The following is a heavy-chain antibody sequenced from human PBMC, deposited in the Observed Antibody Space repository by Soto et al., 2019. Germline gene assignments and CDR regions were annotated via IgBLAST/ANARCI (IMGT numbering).Heavy chain of an antibody. Sequence: QMQLQESGPGLVKPSETLSLTCTVSGGSISSYYWSWIRQPPGKGLEWIGYIYNSGSINYNPSLKSRVTISLDTSKNQFSLKLSSVTAADTAVYYCARLLFGAANWFDPWGQGTLVTVSS. CDR1: GGSISSYY. CDR3: ARLLFGAANWFDP. V-gene: IGHV4-59*01. J-gene: IGHJ5*02. D-gene: IGHD3-10*01. CDR2: IYNSGSI.